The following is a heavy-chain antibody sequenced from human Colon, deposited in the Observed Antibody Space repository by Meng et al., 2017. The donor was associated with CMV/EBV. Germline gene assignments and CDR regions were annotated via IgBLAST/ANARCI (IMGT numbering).Heavy chain of an antibody. CDR1: GESLNSYY. V-gene: IGHV4-34*01. Sequence: SETLSLTCAVSGESLNSYYWSWVRQPPGKGLEWIGELNHSGSTNYNPSLERRVTISVDTTKNQFSLKLTSVTAADTGLYYCAIIHTGSYYPYYPGLGVWGQGTAVTVSS. CDR2: LNHSGST. CDR3: AIIHTGSYYPYYPGLGV. D-gene: IGHD1-26*01. J-gene: IGHJ6*02.